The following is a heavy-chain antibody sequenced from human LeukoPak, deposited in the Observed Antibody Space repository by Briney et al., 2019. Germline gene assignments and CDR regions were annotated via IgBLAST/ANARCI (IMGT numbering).Heavy chain of an antibody. Sequence: SETLSLTCTVSGGSISSYYWSWVRQPAGKGLEWIGRIYISGSTNYNPSLRSRVTMPVDTSKKQFSLKLSSVTAADTAVYYCARDGSGSYGRAFDIWGQGTMVTVSS. D-gene: IGHD1-26*01. CDR2: IYISGST. CDR3: ARDGSGSYGRAFDI. J-gene: IGHJ3*02. V-gene: IGHV4-4*07. CDR1: GGSISSYY.